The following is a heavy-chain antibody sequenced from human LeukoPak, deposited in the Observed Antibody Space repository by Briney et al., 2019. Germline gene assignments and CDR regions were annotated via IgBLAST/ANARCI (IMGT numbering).Heavy chain of an antibody. CDR1: GGSISRNSYY. CDR2: IYYSGIT. D-gene: IGHD2-15*01. J-gene: IGHJ4*02. Sequence: SETLSLTCTVSGGSISRNSYYWVWIRQPPGKGLEWVGSIYYSGITYYNPSLNSRVTISVDTSKNQFSLKLSSVTAADTAVYYCARQSRGGGWTSTDDAGDHWGQGILVTVSS. V-gene: IGHV4-39*01. CDR3: ARQSRGGGWTSTDDAGDH.